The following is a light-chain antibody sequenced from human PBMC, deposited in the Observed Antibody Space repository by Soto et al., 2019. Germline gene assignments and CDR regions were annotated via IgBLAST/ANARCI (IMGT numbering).Light chain of an antibody. CDR2: EGT. CDR3: CSFAGTGTFGGYV. Sequence: QSALAQPASVSGSPGQSVTISCTGTTSDVGSYHLVSWYQQHPGKAPKLMIYEGTKRPSGVSNRFSGSKSGITASLTISGIQPEDEADDYCCSFAGTGTFGGYVFGTGTKLTVL. J-gene: IGLJ1*01. CDR1: TSDVGSYHL. V-gene: IGLV2-23*03.